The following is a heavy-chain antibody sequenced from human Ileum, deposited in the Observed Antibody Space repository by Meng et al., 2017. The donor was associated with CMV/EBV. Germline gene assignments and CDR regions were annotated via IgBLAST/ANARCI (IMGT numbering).Heavy chain of an antibody. V-gene: IGHV1-2*06. CDR1: GYTFSEYW. CDR2: IYPNSGAT. J-gene: IGHJ4*02. CDR3: ARDPYTDGDY. Sequence: KVSCRTYGYTFSEYWMHWVRQAPGQGLQWVGRIYPNSGATDSAQNFQGRVTISRDTSISTVYMQLTRLRPDDTAIYYCARDPYTDGDYWGQGTLVTVSS. D-gene: IGHD5-24*01.